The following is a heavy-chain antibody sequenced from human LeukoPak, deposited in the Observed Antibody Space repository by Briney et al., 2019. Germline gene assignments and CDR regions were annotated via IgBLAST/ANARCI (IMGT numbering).Heavy chain of an antibody. CDR3: ARGYDY. J-gene: IGHJ4*02. CDR2: INYSGTT. CDR1: GGSISSYY. Sequence: SETLSLTCTVSGGSISSYYWGWIRQPPGKGLDWIGIINYSGTTYYNPSLGSRVTISVDTSKNQFSLKLNSVTASDTAVYYCARGYDYWGQGTLVTVSS. D-gene: IGHD3-22*01. V-gene: IGHV4-39*01.